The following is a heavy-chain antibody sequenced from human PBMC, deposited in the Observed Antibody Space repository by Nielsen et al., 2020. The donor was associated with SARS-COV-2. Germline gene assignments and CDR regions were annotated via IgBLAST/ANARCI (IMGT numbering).Heavy chain of an antibody. D-gene: IGHD3-22*01. J-gene: IGHJ4*02. CDR3: ARDSSGTYRRVDY. V-gene: IGHV1-46*01. CDR2: INPTNGGT. Sequence: ASVKVSCKASGYTFTNNYMHWVRQAPGQGLEWMGLINPTNGGTTYAQKFLGTVTMTRDTPTSTVFMELSSLRSDDTAVYYCARDSSGTYRRVDYWGQGTLVTVSS. CDR1: GYTFTNNY.